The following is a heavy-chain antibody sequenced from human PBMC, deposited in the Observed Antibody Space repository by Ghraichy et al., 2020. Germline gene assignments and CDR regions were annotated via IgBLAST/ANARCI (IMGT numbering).Heavy chain of an antibody. CDR3: GREQEWRASSSGFDT. J-gene: IGHJ5*02. D-gene: IGHD2-2*01. V-gene: IGHV4-59*01. Sequence: SETLSLTCTVSGDSLNNYYWSWIRQAPGKGLELIGSIYHNGKTKYNPSLKSRVTMSVKTAKYQFSMCLTSVTAADAAVFYCGREQEWRASSSGFDTWGQGTLVSVSP. CDR2: IYHNGKT. CDR1: GDSLNNYY.